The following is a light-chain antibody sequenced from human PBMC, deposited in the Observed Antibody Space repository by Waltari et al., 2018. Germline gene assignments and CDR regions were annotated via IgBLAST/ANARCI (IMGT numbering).Light chain of an antibody. J-gene: IGKJ4*01. CDR3: QQYRHWPLA. V-gene: IGKV3-15*01. Sequence: ETVMTQSPATLSVSPGERVTLSCRASQTIVDNLAWYQQRPGQPPRLLIYAASTRATGVPARFSGGGSGTEFTLTISSRQSEDFAVYYCQQYRHWPLAFGGGTKVEI. CDR1: QTIVDN. CDR2: AAS.